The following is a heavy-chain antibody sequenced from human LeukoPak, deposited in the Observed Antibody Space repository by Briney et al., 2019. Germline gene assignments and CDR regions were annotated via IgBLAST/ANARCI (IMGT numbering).Heavy chain of an antibody. J-gene: IGHJ6*02. CDR3: AKSLARDCSSTSCPKHYYYYYGMDV. CDR1: GFTFSSYA. Sequence: PGGSLRLSCAASGFTFSSYAMSWVRQAPGKGLEWVSAISGSGGSTYYADSVKGRFTISRDSSKNTLYLQMNSLRAEDTAVYYCAKSLARDCSSTSCPKHYYYYYGMDVWGQGTTVTVSS. CDR2: ISGSGGST. V-gene: IGHV3-23*01. D-gene: IGHD2-2*01.